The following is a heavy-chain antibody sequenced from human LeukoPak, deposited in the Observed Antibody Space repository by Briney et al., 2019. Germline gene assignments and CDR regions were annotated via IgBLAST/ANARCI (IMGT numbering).Heavy chain of an antibody. Sequence: SETLSLTCTVSGYSISSGYYWGWIRQPPGKGLEWIGSIYHSGSMYYNPSLKSRVTISVDTSKNQFSLKLSSVTAADTAVYYCARVRTVNYYDSSGYYDYWGQGTLVTVSS. CDR2: IYHSGSM. V-gene: IGHV4-38-2*02. J-gene: IGHJ4*02. D-gene: IGHD3-22*01. CDR3: ARVRTVNYYDSSGYYDY. CDR1: GYSISSGYY.